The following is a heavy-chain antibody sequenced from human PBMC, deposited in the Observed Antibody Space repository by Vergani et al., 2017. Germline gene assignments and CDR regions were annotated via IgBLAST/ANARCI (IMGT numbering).Heavy chain of an antibody. Sequence: EVQLVQSGAEVKKPGESLKISCKGSGYSFTSYWIGWVRQMPGKGLEWMGIIYPGDSDTRYSPSFQGQVTISADNPISTAYLQWSSLKASDTAMYYCARHGSYGSGMSNWFDPWGQGTLVTVSA. CDR2: IYPGDSDT. D-gene: IGHD3-10*01. CDR3: ARHGSYGSGMSNWFDP. V-gene: IGHV5-51*01. CDR1: GYSFTSYW. J-gene: IGHJ5*02.